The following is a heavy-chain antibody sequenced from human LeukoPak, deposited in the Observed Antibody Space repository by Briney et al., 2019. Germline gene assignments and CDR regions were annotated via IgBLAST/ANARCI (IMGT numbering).Heavy chain of an antibody. CDR2: IYYSGTT. J-gene: IGHJ4*02. D-gene: IGHD6-13*01. V-gene: IGHV4-59*01. Sequence: KTSETLSLTCTVSGGSISSYYWSWIRQPPGKGLEWIGYIYYSGTTNYNPSLKSRVTISVDTSKNQFSLRLSSVTAADTAVYYCAREGYIAAAQYGYWGQGTLVTVSS. CDR1: GGSISSYY. CDR3: AREGYIAAAQYGY.